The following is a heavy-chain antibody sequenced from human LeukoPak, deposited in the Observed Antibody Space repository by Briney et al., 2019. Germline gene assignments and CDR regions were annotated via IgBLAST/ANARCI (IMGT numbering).Heavy chain of an antibody. CDR3: ASALRGYSYGFGY. CDR2: TYYRSKWYN. V-gene: IGHV6-1*01. CDR1: GDSVSSNSAA. D-gene: IGHD5-18*01. Sequence: SQTLSLTCAISGDSVSSNSAAWHWLRQSPSRGLEWLGRTYYRSKWYNDYAVSVKSRITINPDTSKNQFSLQLNSVTPEDTAVYYCASALRGYSYGFGYWGQGTLVTVSS. J-gene: IGHJ4*02.